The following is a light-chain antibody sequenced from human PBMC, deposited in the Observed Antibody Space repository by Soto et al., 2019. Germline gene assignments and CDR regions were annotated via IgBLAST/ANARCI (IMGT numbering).Light chain of an antibody. CDR1: QTISRY. CDR2: GAF. Sequence: DIQMTQSPSSPSASVGDRVTITCRASQTISRYLNWYQQTAGKAPKLLIYGAFNLESGVPSRFSGSGSGTDFTLTISSLQPEDFAAYYCQQSYSSPLTFGGGTKVDIK. V-gene: IGKV1-39*01. CDR3: QQSYSSPLT. J-gene: IGKJ4*01.